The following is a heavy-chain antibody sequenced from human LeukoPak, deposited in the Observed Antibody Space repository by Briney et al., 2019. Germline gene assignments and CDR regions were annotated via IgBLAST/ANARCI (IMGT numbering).Heavy chain of an antibody. Sequence: GGSLRLSCAASGFTFSSYSMNWVRQAPGKGLEWVANIKQDGSEKYYVDSVKGRFTISRDNAKNSLYLQMNSLRAEDTAVYYCASGTGPPAFDIWGQGTMVTVSS. CDR1: GFTFSSYS. D-gene: IGHD3/OR15-3a*01. J-gene: IGHJ3*02. V-gene: IGHV3-7*01. CDR2: IKQDGSEK. CDR3: ASGTGPPAFDI.